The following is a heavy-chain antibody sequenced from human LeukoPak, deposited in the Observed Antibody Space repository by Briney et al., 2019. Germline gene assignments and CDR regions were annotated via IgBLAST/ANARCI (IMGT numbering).Heavy chain of an antibody. J-gene: IGHJ5*02. Sequence: ASVKVSCKASGYSFTDYYMHWVRQAPGQGLEWMGWINPNSGGTNYAQKFQGRVTMTRDTSISTAYMELSRLRSDDTAVYYCARDGYYYGSGSYYPKSEDWFDPWGQGTLVTVSS. V-gene: IGHV1-2*02. CDR2: INPNSGGT. D-gene: IGHD3-10*01. CDR3: ARDGYYYGSGSYYPKSEDWFDP. CDR1: GYSFTDYY.